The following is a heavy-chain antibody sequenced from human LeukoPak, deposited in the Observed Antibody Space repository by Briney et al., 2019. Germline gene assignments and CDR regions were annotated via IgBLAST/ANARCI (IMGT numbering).Heavy chain of an antibody. D-gene: IGHD6-6*01. V-gene: IGHV3-48*03. Sequence: GGSLRLSCAASGFTFSSYEMNWVRQAPGKGLEWVSYISSSGSTIYYADSVKGRFTISRDNAKNSLYLQMNSLRAEDTAVYYCARLGEYSSSSGLYFDLWGRGTLVTVSS. CDR1: GFTFSSYE. J-gene: IGHJ2*01. CDR2: ISSSGSTI. CDR3: ARLGEYSSSSGLYFDL.